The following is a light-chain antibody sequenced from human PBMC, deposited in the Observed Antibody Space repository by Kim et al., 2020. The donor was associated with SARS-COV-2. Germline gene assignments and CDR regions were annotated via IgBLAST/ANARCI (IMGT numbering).Light chain of an antibody. Sequence: VSPGQTARITCSGDKLGDKYACWYQQKPGQSPVLVIYQDSKRPSGIPERFSGSNSGNTATLTISGTQAMDEADYYCQAWDSSTFYVFGTGTKVIVL. CDR2: QDS. V-gene: IGLV3-1*01. CDR3: QAWDSSTFYV. CDR1: KLGDKY. J-gene: IGLJ1*01.